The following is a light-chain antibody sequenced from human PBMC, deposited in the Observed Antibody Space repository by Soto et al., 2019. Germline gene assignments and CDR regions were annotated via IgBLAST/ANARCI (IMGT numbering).Light chain of an antibody. J-gene: IGLJ1*01. CDR1: SSDIASFNY. CDR3: NSYSSSTFYV. V-gene: IGLV2-14*01. Sequence: QSALAQSASVSGSPGQSITISCTGSSSDIASFNYVSWYQQYPGKAPKLLIYQVTSRASGVSHRFSGSKFGDTASLTISGLQPEDEAEYYCNSYSSSTFYVFGTGTKLTVL. CDR2: QVT.